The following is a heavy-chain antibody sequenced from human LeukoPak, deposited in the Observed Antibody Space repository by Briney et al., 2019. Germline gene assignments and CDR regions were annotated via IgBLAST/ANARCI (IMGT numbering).Heavy chain of an antibody. CDR3: ARGAEHYDSSGYYYVVYAFDI. Sequence: SETLSLTCAVYGGSFSGYYWSWIRQPPGKGLEWIGEINHSGSTNYNPSLKSRVTISVDTSKNQFSLKLSSLTAADTAVYYCARGAEHYDSSGYYYVVYAFDIWGQGTMVTVSS. CDR2: INHSGST. J-gene: IGHJ3*02. CDR1: GGSFSGYY. D-gene: IGHD3-22*01. V-gene: IGHV4-34*01.